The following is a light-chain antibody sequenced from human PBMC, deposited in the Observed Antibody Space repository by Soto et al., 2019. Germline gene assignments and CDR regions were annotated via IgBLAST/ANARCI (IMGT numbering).Light chain of an antibody. CDR3: QSCDDSLGAFV. CDR2: VNT. V-gene: IGLV1-40*01. Sequence: QSVLTQPPSVSGAPGQRVTISCTGSSSNIGAIYGVHWYQQLPGTAPKLLIYVNTNRPSGVPDRFSASKSGTSASLAITGLQAEDEADYYCQSCDDSLGAFVFGTGTKVTVL. CDR1: SSNIGAIYG. J-gene: IGLJ1*01.